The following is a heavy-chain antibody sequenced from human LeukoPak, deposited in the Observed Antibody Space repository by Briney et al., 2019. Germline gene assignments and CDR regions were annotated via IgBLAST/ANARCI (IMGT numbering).Heavy chain of an antibody. Sequence: ASVKVSCKASGGTFSSYAINWVRQAPGQGLEWMGWMNPNSGNTGYAQKFQGRVTMTRNTSISTAYMELSSLRSEDTAVYYCARGVDIVVVPAAAMDVWGQGTTVTVSS. CDR1: GGTFSSYA. CDR2: MNPNSGNT. V-gene: IGHV1-8*02. D-gene: IGHD2-2*01. CDR3: ARGVDIVVVPAAAMDV. J-gene: IGHJ6*02.